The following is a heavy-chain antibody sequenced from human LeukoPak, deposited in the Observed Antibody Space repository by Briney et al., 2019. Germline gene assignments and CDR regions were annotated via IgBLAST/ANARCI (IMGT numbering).Heavy chain of an antibody. CDR1: GFTFSSYA. CDR2: ISYDGSNK. V-gene: IGHV3-30-3*01. D-gene: IGHD2-15*01. J-gene: IGHJ6*03. CDR3: ARAATHNFYYYYYMDV. Sequence: GGSLRLSCAASGFTFSSYATHWVRQAPGKGLEWVAIISYDGSNKYYADSVKGRFTISRDNSKNTLYLQMNSLRAEDTAVYYCARAATHNFYYYYYMDVWGKGTTVTVSS.